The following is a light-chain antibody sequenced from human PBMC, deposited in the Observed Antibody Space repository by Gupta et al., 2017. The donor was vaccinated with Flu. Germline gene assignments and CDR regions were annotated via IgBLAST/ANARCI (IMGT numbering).Light chain of an antibody. V-gene: IGKV3-15*01. J-gene: IGKJ4*01. CDR1: QSICRI. Sequence: PSSLSVSAGDRATLTWRASQSICRILAWYQQKPGQAPRLLIYAASTMPTGIPARFSGSGSGTEFTLTISSLQSEDFAVYYCQQYYTCPPTFGRGTKVEIK. CDR2: AAS. CDR3: QQYYTCPPT.